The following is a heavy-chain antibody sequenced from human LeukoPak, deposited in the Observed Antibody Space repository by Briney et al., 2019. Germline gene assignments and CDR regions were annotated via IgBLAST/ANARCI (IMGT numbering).Heavy chain of an antibody. V-gene: IGHV3-15*01. J-gene: IGHJ4*02. D-gene: IGHD6-13*01. CDR2: VKSKTDGGTA. CDR1: GFTFSNAW. Sequence: GGSLRLSCAASGFTFSNAWMSWVRQAPGKGLEWVGRVKSKTDGGTADYAAPVKGRFTISRDDSKNTLYLQMISLKTEDTAVYYCTTDKSSSWVLFDYWGQGTLVTVSS. CDR3: TTDKSSSWVLFDY.